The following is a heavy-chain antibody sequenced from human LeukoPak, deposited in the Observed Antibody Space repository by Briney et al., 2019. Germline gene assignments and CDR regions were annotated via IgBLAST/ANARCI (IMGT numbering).Heavy chain of an antibody. V-gene: IGHV3-23*01. Sequence: GRSLRLSCAASGFTFSSYAMSWVRQAPGKGLEWVSAISGSGGSTYYADSVKGRFTISRDNSKNTLYLQMNSLRAEDTAVYYCAKDRALSSGSYGICDYWGQGTLVTVSS. CDR3: AKDRALSSGSYGICDY. D-gene: IGHD1-26*01. CDR2: ISGSGGST. J-gene: IGHJ4*02. CDR1: GFTFSSYA.